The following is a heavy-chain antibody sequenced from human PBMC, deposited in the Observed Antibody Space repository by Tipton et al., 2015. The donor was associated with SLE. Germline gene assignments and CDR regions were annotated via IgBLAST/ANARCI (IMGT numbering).Heavy chain of an antibody. CDR2: IWYDGSSK. CDR3: ARTVSNYYGMDV. Sequence: SLRLSCAASGFTFSSYGMHWVRQAPGKGLEWVAVIWYDGSSKYYADSVKGRFTISRDNSKNTLYLQMNSLRAEDTAVYYCARTVSNYYGMDVWGQGTTVTVSS. V-gene: IGHV3-33*01. CDR1: GFTFSSYG. J-gene: IGHJ6*02.